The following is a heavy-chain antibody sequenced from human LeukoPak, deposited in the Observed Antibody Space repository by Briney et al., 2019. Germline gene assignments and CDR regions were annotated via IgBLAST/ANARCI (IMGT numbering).Heavy chain of an antibody. D-gene: IGHD3-22*01. J-gene: IGHJ5*02. CDR2: LYYSGDT. CDR1: GGSITYSSSY. Sequence: SETLSLTCTVSGGSITYSSSYWGWIRQPPGKGLEWIGSLYYSGDTYYNPSLKSRVTISVDTSKSQVSLKLTSVTAADAAVYYCAPPPYYYEANGYSVAWGQGTLVTVSS. V-gene: IGHV4-39*01. CDR3: APPPYYYEANGYSVA.